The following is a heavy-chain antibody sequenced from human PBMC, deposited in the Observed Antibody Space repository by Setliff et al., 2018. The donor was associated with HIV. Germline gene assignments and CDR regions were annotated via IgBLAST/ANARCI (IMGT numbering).Heavy chain of an antibody. CDR1: GGSFSASY. J-gene: IGHJ4*02. Sequence: SETLSLTCAVYGGSFSASYWSWIRQAPGKGLEWVGEINHSGITHYNPSLETRVTMFVDTSKNQFSLRLSPVTAADTAIYYCAKGPRGLGLRYFFDYWAQGSPVTVSS. V-gene: IGHV4-34*01. CDR2: INHSGIT. D-gene: IGHD3-10*01. CDR3: AKGPRGLGLRYFFDY.